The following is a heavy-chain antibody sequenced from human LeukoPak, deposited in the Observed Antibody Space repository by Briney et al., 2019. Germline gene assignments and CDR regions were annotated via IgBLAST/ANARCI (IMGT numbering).Heavy chain of an antibody. J-gene: IGHJ4*02. V-gene: IGHV3-21*01. D-gene: IGHD2-21*02. CDR2: ISSSSSYI. CDR3: ARELGGDRDY. Sequence: PGGSLRLSCAASGFTFSSYSMKWVRQAPVKGLEWVSSISSSSSYIYYADSVKGRFTISRDNAKNTLYLQMDSLRAEDSAVYYCARELGGDRDYWGQGTLVIVSS. CDR1: GFTFSSYS.